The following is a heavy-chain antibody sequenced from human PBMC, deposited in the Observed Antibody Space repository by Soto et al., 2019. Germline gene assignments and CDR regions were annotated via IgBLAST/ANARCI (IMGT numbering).Heavy chain of an antibody. Sequence: PGESLKISCKGSGYSFTSYWIGWVRQMPGKGLEWMGIIYPGDSDTRYSPSFQGQVTISADKSISTAYLQWSSLKASDTAMYYCARWDPGDKDIVVVPALLFEYWGQGTLVTVSS. CDR2: IYPGDSDT. CDR3: ARWDPGDKDIVVVPALLFEY. V-gene: IGHV5-51*01. D-gene: IGHD2-2*01. J-gene: IGHJ4*02. CDR1: GYSFTSYW.